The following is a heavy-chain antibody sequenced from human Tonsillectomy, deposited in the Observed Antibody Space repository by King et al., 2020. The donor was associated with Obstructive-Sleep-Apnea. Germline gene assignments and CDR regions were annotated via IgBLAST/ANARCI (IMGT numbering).Heavy chain of an antibody. Sequence: VQLVESGGGLVQPGGSLRLSCAASGFTFSSYSINWVRQAPGKGLGWVSYINPSSSTIYYADSVKGRFTISRDNAKNSLYLQMNSLRAEDSAVYYCARGDDFEGMDVWGQGTTVIVSS. V-gene: IGHV3-48*04. D-gene: IGHD3-3*01. CDR1: GFTFSSYS. J-gene: IGHJ6*02. CDR2: INPSSSTI. CDR3: ARGDDFEGMDV.